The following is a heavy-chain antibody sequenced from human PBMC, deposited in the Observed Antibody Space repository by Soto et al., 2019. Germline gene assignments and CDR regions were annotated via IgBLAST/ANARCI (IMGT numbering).Heavy chain of an antibody. J-gene: IGHJ6*02. CDR2: INPSGGST. V-gene: IGHV1-46*01. CDR3: ASDYDFWSGYWEDYYYYYGMDV. Sequence: ASVKVSCKASGYTFTSYYMHWVRQAPGQGLEWMGIINPSGGSTSYAQKFQGRVTMTRDTSTSTVYMELNSLRSEDTAVYYCASDYDFWSGYWEDYYYYYGMDVWGQGTTVTVSS. CDR1: GYTFTSYY. D-gene: IGHD3-3*01.